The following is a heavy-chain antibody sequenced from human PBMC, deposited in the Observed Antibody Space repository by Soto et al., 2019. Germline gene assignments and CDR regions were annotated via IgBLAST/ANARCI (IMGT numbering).Heavy chain of an antibody. D-gene: IGHD6-6*01. Sequence: QVQLVQSGAEVKKPGSSVKVSCKASGGTFSSYAISWVRQAPGQGLEWMGGIIPIFGTANYAQKFQGRVTITADESTSTAYMELSSLRSEDTAVYYCERWLAYSSSWYPLSYYGMDVWGQGTTVTVSS. CDR3: ERWLAYSSSWYPLSYYGMDV. J-gene: IGHJ6*02. CDR2: IIPIFGTA. V-gene: IGHV1-69*01. CDR1: GGTFSSYA.